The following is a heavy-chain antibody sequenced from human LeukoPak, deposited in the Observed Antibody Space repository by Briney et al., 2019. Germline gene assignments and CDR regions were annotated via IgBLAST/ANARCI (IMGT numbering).Heavy chain of an antibody. J-gene: IGHJ4*02. CDR3: SRAAYYYDSSGYYPE. CDR2: ISAYNGNT. V-gene: IGHV1-18*01. D-gene: IGHD3-22*01. Sequence: ASVKVSCKASGYSFTSYGISLVRQAPGQALGGVGWISAYNGNTNYAQQLQGRVTMATDTSPSPAYMELRSMSSDGTAVYYFSRAAYYYDSSGYYPEWGQGTLVTVSS. CDR1: GYSFTSYG.